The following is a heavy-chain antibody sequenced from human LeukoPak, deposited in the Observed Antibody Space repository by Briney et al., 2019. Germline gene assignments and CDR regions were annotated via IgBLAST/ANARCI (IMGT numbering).Heavy chain of an antibody. J-gene: IGHJ6*03. V-gene: IGHV4-30-4*08. CDR2: IYYSGST. Sequence: SETLSLTCTVSGGSIGSGDYYWSWIRQPPGKGLEWIGYIYYSGSTYYNPSLKSRVTISVDTSKNQFSLKLSSVTAADTAVYYCARGDPNCSSTSCPSGYYYYYMDVWGKGTTVTVSS. D-gene: IGHD2-2*01. CDR1: GGSIGSGDYY. CDR3: ARGDPNCSSTSCPSGYYYYYMDV.